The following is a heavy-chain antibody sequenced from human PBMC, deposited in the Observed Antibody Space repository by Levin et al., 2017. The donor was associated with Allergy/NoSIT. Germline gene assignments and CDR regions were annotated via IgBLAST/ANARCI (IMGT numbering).Heavy chain of an antibody. CDR1: GFTFSTYS. D-gene: IGHD1-26*01. J-gene: IGHJ4*02. Sequence: GESLKISCAASGFTFSTYSMNWVRQAPGKGLEWVSSIDSSSGHIYYADSVKGRFTISRDNAKNSLYLQMNSLRAEDTAVYYCARSRGFKSSTGITSGAFDYWGQGTLVTVSS. V-gene: IGHV3-21*01. CDR3: ARSRGFKSSTGITSGAFDY. CDR2: IDSSSGHI.